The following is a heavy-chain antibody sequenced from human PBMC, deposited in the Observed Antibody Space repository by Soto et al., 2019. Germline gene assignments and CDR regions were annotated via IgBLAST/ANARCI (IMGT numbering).Heavy chain of an antibody. Sequence: ASVKVSCKASGYTFTSYAMHWVRQAPGQRLEWMGWINAGNGNTKYSQKFQGRVTITRDTSASTAYMELSSLRSEDTAVYYCARVSFGSGSYYFFDYWGQGTLVTVSS. CDR3: ARVSFGSGSYYFFDY. CDR1: GYTFTSYA. D-gene: IGHD3-10*01. CDR2: INAGNGNT. V-gene: IGHV1-3*01. J-gene: IGHJ4*02.